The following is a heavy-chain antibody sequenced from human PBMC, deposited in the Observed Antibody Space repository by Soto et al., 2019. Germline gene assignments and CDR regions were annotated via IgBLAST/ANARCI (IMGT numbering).Heavy chain of an antibody. D-gene: IGHD2-2*01. CDR2: ISSSSSYI. Sequence: GGSLRLSCAASGFTFSSYSMNWVRQAPGKGLEWVSSISSSSSYIYYADSVKGRFTISRDNAKNSLYLQMNSLRAEDTAVYYCARDRLAVAAAMFIMDYWGQGTLVTVSS. CDR3: ARDRLAVAAAMFIMDY. V-gene: IGHV3-21*01. J-gene: IGHJ4*02. CDR1: GFTFSSYS.